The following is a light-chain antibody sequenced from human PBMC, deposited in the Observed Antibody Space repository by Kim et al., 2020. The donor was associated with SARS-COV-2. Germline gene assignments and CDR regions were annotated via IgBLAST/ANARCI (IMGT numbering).Light chain of an antibody. CDR3: QQYNSKSFT. Sequence: ASVGDRVTLTCRASQTISNLLTWYQQKPGKAPKLLIYDVSTLEIGVPSRFSGSGSGTEFTLTISSLQPDDFATYFCQQYNSKSFTFGGGTKVEIK. V-gene: IGKV1-5*01. J-gene: IGKJ4*02. CDR2: DVS. CDR1: QTISNL.